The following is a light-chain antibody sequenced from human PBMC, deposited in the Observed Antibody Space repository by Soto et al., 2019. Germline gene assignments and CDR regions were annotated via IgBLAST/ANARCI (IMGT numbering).Light chain of an antibody. J-gene: IGLJ2*01. Sequence: QAVVTQEPSFSVSPGGTVTLTCGLSSGSVSTTSYPSWYQQTPGQAPRTLIYSTNTRSSGVPDRFSGSILGNKAALTITGDKADDESDYYCVLYMGGGIAVFGGGTKLTVL. V-gene: IGLV8-61*01. CDR1: SGSVSTTSY. CDR3: VLYMGGGIAV. CDR2: STN.